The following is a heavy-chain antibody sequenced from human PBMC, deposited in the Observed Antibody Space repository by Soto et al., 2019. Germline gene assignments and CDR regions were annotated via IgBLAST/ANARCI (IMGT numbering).Heavy chain of an antibody. CDR3: ATQPSPPIWIAYYYYGMDV. Sequence: QVQLVESGGGVVQPGRSLRLSCAASGFTFSSYAVHWVRQAPGKGLEWVAIVSYDESHKYYADSVKGRFTISRDNSKNTLYLQMNRLRAEDTAVYYCATQPSPPIWIAYYYYGMDVWGQGTTVTVSS. V-gene: IGHV3-30-3*01. CDR2: VSYDESHK. D-gene: IGHD2-21*01. J-gene: IGHJ6*02. CDR1: GFTFSSYA.